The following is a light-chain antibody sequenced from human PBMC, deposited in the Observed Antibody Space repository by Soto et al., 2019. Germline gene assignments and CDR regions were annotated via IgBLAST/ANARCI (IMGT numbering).Light chain of an antibody. CDR3: QSYDNSLNAFYV. CDR2: GNN. J-gene: IGLJ1*01. CDR1: SSNIGAGYD. V-gene: IGLV1-40*01. Sequence: QSALTQPPSVSGAPGQRVTISCTGSSSNIGAGYDVHWYQQLPGTAPKLLIYGNNNRPSGVPDRFSGSKSGASASLAITGLQAEDEADYYCQSYDNSLNAFYVFGTGTKVTVL.